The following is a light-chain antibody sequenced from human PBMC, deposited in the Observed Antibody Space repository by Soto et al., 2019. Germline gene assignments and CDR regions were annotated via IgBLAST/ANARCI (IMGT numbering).Light chain of an antibody. J-gene: IGKJ3*01. CDR2: AAS. Sequence: DIQMTQSPSSLSASVGDRVTITCRASQSISSYLNWYQQKPGEAPKLLIYAASSLQSGVPSRFSGSGSGTDFTLTISSLQPEDFATYYCQQSYSTPLFTFGPGTKVDSK. V-gene: IGKV1-39*01. CDR1: QSISSY. CDR3: QQSYSTPLFT.